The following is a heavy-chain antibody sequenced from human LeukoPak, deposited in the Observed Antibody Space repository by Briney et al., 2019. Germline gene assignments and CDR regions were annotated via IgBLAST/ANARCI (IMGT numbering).Heavy chain of an antibody. CDR2: IHYSGST. Sequence: MPSETLSLTCAVSGGSISSGGYSWRWIRQPPGKGLDWIGYIHYSGSTYYNPSLKSRVSISVDTSKNQFSLNLSSVTAADTAVYYCARGDYYYGSGSYETWGQGTLVTVSS. V-gene: IGHV4-30-4*07. J-gene: IGHJ4*02. CDR1: GGSISSGGYS. CDR3: ARGDYYYGSGSYET. D-gene: IGHD3-10*01.